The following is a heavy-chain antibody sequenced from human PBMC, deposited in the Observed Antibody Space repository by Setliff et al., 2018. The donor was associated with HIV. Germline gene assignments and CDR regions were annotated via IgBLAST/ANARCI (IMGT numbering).Heavy chain of an antibody. CDR3: ASKGGSENYPDSDAFDI. J-gene: IGHJ3*02. CDR2: ISAYNDNT. D-gene: IGHD3-10*01. Sequence: ASVKVSCKTSGYTFTNYGISRVRQAPGQGLEWMGWISAYNDNTNYAQKFQARVTMTRDTSASTVYLELRSLRSEDTAVYFCASKGGSENYPDSDAFDIWGQGTLVTVSS. V-gene: IGHV1-18*01. CDR1: GYTFTNYG.